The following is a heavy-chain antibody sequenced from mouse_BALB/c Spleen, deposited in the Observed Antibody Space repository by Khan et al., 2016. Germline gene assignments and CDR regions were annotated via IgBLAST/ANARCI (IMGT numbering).Heavy chain of an antibody. D-gene: IGHD1-2*01. J-gene: IGHJ3*01. CDR3: ARLHYYGRFAY. Sequence: EVKLLESGGGLVQPGGSLKLSCAASGFDFSRYWMSWVRQAPGKGLEWIGEINPDSSTINYKPSLKDKFIISRDNAKNKLYLQMSKVRSEDTARYYCARLHYYGRFAYWGQGTLVTVSA. CDR1: GFDFSRYW. V-gene: IGHV4-1*02. CDR2: INPDSSTI.